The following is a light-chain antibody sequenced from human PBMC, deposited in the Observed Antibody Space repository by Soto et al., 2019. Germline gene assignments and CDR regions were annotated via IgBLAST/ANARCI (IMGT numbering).Light chain of an antibody. Sequence: DIQMTQSPSSVSASVGDTVTITCRASQDLGGYLAWYQQKPGKAPKLLIYAVSTLQTGVPSRFSGSGSGTEFSLTINSLQPEDFATYFCQQGNGFPYTFGQVTKLEMK. CDR1: QDLGGY. J-gene: IGKJ2*01. CDR3: QQGNGFPYT. V-gene: IGKV1-12*01. CDR2: AVS.